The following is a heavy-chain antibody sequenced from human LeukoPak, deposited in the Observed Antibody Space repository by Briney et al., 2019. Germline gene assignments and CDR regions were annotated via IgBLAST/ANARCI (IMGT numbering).Heavy chain of an antibody. Sequence: GGSLRLSCAASGFTFSDYYMTWIRQAPGKGLEWVGFIRSKAYGGTTEYAASVKGRFTISRDDSKSIAYLQMNSLKTEDTAVYYCTRDSSSWYGFDYWGQGTLVTVSS. V-gene: IGHV3-49*03. CDR2: IRSKAYGGTT. J-gene: IGHJ4*02. CDR3: TRDSSSWYGFDY. D-gene: IGHD6-13*01. CDR1: GFTFSDYY.